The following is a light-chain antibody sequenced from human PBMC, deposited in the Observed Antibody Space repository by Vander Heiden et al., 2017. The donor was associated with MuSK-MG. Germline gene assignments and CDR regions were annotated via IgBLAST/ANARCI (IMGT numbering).Light chain of an antibody. V-gene: IGLV3-19*01. Sequence: SSELTQDPAVSVALGQTVRITCQGDSLRSYYASWYQQKPGQAPVLVIYGKNNQPSGIPDRFSGSSSANTASLTITGAQAEDDAYYYCNSRNSSGNLFGGGTKLTVL. CDR3: NSRNSSGNL. CDR2: GKN. J-gene: IGLJ2*01. CDR1: SLRSYY.